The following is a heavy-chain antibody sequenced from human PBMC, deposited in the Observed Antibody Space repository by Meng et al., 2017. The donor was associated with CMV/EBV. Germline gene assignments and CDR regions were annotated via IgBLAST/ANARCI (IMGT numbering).Heavy chain of an antibody. J-gene: IGHJ3*02. CDR3: ARSGVFGCSSTSCYDLDAFDI. CDR1: GFTFSSYW. CDR2: ISSSSSYI. D-gene: IGHD2-2*01. V-gene: IGHV3-21*06. Sequence: GGSLRLSCAASGFTFSSYWMSWVRQAPGKGLEWVSSISSSSSYIYYADSVKGRFTISRDNAKNSLHLQMNSLRAEDTAVYFCARSGVFGCSSTSCYDLDAFDIWGQGTMVTVSS.